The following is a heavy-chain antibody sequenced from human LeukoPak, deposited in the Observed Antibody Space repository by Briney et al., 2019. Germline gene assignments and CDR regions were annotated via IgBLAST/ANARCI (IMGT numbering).Heavy chain of an antibody. J-gene: IGHJ4*02. CDR1: GGSFSGYY. CDR2: INHSGNT. V-gene: IGHV4-59*01. Sequence: SETLSLTCAVYGGSFSGYYWSWIRQPPGKGLEWLGYINHSGNTDYNPSLKGRVTISVDTSKSQFSLKLSSVTAADTAVYYCARDLEAYCSTPTCSVPYWGQGTLVTVSS. CDR3: ARDLEAYCSTPTCSVPY. D-gene: IGHD2-2*01.